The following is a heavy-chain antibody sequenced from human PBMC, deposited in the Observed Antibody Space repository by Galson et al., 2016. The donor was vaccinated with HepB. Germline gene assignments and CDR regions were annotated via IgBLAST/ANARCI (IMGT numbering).Heavy chain of an antibody. J-gene: IGHJ3*02. CDR1: GYIFTMYW. CDR2: IYPGDSDL. V-gene: IGHV5-51*01. D-gene: IGHD2-15*01. Sequence: QSGAEVTKPGESLKISCQGTGYIFTMYWIGWVRQMPGKGLEWMGIIYPGDSDLRYSPTFQGQVTISVDKSINTAYLQWSALKASDTAIYYCAKQRYCSGSSGFVYLDAFEIWGQGTTVTVSS. CDR3: AKQRYCSGSSGFVYLDAFEI.